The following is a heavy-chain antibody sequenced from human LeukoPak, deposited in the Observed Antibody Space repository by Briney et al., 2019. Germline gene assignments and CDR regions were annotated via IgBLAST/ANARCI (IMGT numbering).Heavy chain of an antibody. CDR1: GGSFSGYY. Sequence: PSETLSLTCAVYGGSFSGYYWSWIRQHPGKGLEWIGYIYYTGGTHYNPSLKSRLTISVDTSENHFSLKLSSVTAADTAIYFCARAPGAFDIWGQGTMVTVSS. CDR2: IYYTGGT. V-gene: IGHV4-31*11. J-gene: IGHJ3*02. CDR3: ARAPGAFDI.